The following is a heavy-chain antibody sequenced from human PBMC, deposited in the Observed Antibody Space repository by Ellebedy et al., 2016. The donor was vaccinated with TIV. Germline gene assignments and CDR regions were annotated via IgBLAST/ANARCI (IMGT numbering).Heavy chain of an antibody. D-gene: IGHD1-26*01. J-gene: IGHJ4*02. CDR1: GFTFSDHY. Sequence: GESLKISXAASGFTFSDHYMGWVRQAPGKGLEWVGRSKNKVNSYSAHYAASVKDRFTISRDDSKDFLYLQMNSLKTEDTAVYYCARDKYGSYDYWGQGTLVTVSS. CDR3: ARDKYGSYDY. V-gene: IGHV3-72*01. CDR2: SKNKVNSYSA.